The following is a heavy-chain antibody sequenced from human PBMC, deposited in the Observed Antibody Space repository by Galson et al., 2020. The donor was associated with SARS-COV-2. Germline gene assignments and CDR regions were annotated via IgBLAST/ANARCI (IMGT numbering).Heavy chain of an antibody. CDR2: IYSSGST. V-gene: IGHV4-59*01. Sequence: ETSETLSLTCTVSGDSISSYYWSWIRQPPGKGLECIGYIYSSGSTNFNPSLKSRVTISVDTSKNQFSLNLRSVTAADTAVYYCARVPSRGWYYFDHWGQGTLVAVSS. CDR1: GDSISSYY. CDR3: ARVPSRGWYYFDH. D-gene: IGHD6-19*01. J-gene: IGHJ4*02.